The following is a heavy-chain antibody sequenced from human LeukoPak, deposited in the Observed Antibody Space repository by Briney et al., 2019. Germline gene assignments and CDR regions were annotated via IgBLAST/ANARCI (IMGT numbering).Heavy chain of an antibody. D-gene: IGHD6-19*01. CDR1: EFTFSSYA. Sequence: GGSLRLSCAASEFTFSSYAMTWVRQAPGKGLEWVSGISAGGGTTYYADSVKGRFSISRDNSKKTVYLQMNSLRAEDTAVYYCAKDSSGWSHFYTDVWGKGTTGTVSS. V-gene: IGHV3-23*01. CDR3: AKDSSGWSHFYTDV. J-gene: IGHJ6*03. CDR2: ISAGGGTT.